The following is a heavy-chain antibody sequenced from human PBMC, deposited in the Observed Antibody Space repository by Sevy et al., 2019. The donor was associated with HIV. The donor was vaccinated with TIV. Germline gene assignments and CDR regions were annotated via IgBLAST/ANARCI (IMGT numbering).Heavy chain of an antibody. D-gene: IGHD3-22*01. V-gene: IGHV3-23*01. CDR2: ISGSGGRT. CDR3: LKAVYASKVVVTNGFDY. CDR1: GFTFGTYA. J-gene: IGHJ4*02. Sequence: GGSLRLSCAASGFTFGTYAMSWVRQAPGKGLEWVSTISGSGGRTYYADSVKGRFTISRDNSKNTLYLQMNSLRAEDTAVYYCLKAVYASKVVVTNGFDYWGQGTLVTVSS.